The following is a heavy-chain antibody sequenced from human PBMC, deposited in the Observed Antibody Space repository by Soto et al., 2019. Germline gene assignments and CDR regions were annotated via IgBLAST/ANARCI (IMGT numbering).Heavy chain of an antibody. CDR3: ARGGGAGAGDNY. CDR2: IIPILGIA. Sequence: QVQLVQSGAEVKKPGSSVKVSCKASGGTFSSYTISWVRQAPGQGLEWMGRIIPILGIANYAQKFQGRVTIAADKATRTPDMELCSLRSDDAAVYYCARGGGAGAGDNYWGQGTLVTVSS. CDR1: GGTFSSYT. D-gene: IGHD6-19*01. J-gene: IGHJ4*02. V-gene: IGHV1-69*02.